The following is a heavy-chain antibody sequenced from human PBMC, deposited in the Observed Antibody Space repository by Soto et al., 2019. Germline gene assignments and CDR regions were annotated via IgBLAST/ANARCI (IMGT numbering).Heavy chain of an antibody. CDR2: IDPSDSEA. D-gene: IGHD4-4*01. CDR3: ARETGTYSNDF. CDR1: GYIFATYW. Sequence: EVQLVQSGAEVKKPGECLRIACKGSGYIFATYWINWVRQLPGEGLEWMGRIDPSDSEANYGPSFQGHVTMSVDTSTNTAYLQWSSLKASDSATYYCARETGTYSNDFWGQGTLVSVFS. J-gene: IGHJ4*02. V-gene: IGHV5-10-1*03.